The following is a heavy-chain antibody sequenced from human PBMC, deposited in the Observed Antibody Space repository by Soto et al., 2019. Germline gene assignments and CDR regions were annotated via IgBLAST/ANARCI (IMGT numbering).Heavy chain of an antibody. J-gene: IGHJ4*02. Sequence: VQLVESGGGVVQPGRSLRLSCAASGFTFSSYGMHWVRQAPGKGLEWVAVILYDGSNKYYADSVKGRFTISRDNSKNTLYLQMNSLRAEDTAVYYCAKRYYYGSGSSWYYLDYWGQGTLVTVSS. CDR1: GFTFSSYG. D-gene: IGHD3-10*01. V-gene: IGHV3-30*18. CDR3: AKRYYYGSGSSWYYLDY. CDR2: ILYDGSNK.